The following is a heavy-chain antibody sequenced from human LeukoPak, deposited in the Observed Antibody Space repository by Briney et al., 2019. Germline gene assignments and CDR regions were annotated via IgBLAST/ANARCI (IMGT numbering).Heavy chain of an antibody. Sequence: PGGSLRLSCAASGFTFSGYSMSWVRQAPGKGLEWVSSMSYSGGSTYYADSVKGRFTISRDNSKNTLYLQMSSLRVEDTAVYYCAKDERPYSSGWYQGNWGQGTLVTVSS. D-gene: IGHD6-19*01. V-gene: IGHV3-23*01. CDR3: AKDERPYSSGWYQGN. CDR1: GFTFSGYS. CDR2: MSYSGGST. J-gene: IGHJ4*02.